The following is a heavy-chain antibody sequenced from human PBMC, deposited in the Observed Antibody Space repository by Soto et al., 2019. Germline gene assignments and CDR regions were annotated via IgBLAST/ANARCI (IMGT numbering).Heavy chain of an antibody. D-gene: IGHD2-8*01. CDR3: VSWVSAHFDG. V-gene: IGHV1-69*01. CDR1: GGTFSSYA. J-gene: IGHJ4*02. CDR2: IIPIFGTA. Sequence: AASVTVSCTASGGTFSSYAISWVRQAPGQGLEWMGGIIPIFGTANYAQKFQGRVTITADESTSTAYMELSSLRSEDTAIYYCVSWVSAHFDGWGPGTLVTFS.